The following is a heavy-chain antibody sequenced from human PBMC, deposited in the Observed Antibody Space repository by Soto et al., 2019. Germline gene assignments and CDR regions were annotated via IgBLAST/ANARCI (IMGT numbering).Heavy chain of an antibody. CDR3: ARASLYDSSGYYPNLFDY. CDR1: GGTFSSYA. J-gene: IGHJ4*02. Sequence: ASVKVSCKASGGTFSSYAISWVRQAPGQGLEWMGGIIPIFGTANYAQKFQGRVTITADESTSTAYMELSSLRSEDTAVYYCARASLYDSSGYYPNLFDYWGQGTLVTVSS. V-gene: IGHV1-69*13. D-gene: IGHD3-22*01. CDR2: IIPIFGTA.